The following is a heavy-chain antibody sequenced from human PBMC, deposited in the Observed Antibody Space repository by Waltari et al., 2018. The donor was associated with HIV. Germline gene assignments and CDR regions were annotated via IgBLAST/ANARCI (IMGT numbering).Heavy chain of an antibody. Sequence: EVQLAVPGGGLVMPGGSLIVSCAASGSDFKNCWMSWLRQAPEKGLEGIGRIKSKQSGGTVDYAAPVKGRFTISRDDSKNMMYLQMDSLESEDTAVYYCTTGSSGAEDYWGQGTLVTVSS. V-gene: IGHV3-15*01. D-gene: IGHD3-22*01. J-gene: IGHJ4*02. CDR1: GSDFKNCW. CDR2: IKSKQSGGTV. CDR3: TTGSSGAEDY.